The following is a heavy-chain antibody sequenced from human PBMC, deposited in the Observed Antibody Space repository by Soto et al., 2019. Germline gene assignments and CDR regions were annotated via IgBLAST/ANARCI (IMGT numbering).Heavy chain of an antibody. CDR3: AKRRGAGGHFDY. D-gene: IGHD2-15*01. Sequence: VGSLSLSCAASGFTFSIYAMGWVRQGPGKGLEWVAVVSIGGSTHYADSVRGRFTISRDNSKNTLSLQMNSLTAEDTAVYFCAKRRGAGGHFDYWGQGALVTVSS. V-gene: IGHV3-23*01. CDR2: VSIGGST. J-gene: IGHJ4*02. CDR1: GFTFSIYA.